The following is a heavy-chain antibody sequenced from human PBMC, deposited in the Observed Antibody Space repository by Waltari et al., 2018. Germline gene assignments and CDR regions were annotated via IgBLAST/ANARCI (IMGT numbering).Heavy chain of an antibody. D-gene: IGHD6-6*01. V-gene: IGHV4-61*02. CDR2: IYTSGST. CDR3: ARDGAARALRY. Sequence: QVQLQESGPGLVKPSQTLSLTCTVSGGSISSGSYYWSWIRQPAGKGLEWIGRIYTSGSTNYNPSLKSRVTISVDTSKNQFSLKLSSVTAADTAVYYCARDGAARALRYWGQGTLVTVSS. CDR1: GGSISSGSYY. J-gene: IGHJ4*02.